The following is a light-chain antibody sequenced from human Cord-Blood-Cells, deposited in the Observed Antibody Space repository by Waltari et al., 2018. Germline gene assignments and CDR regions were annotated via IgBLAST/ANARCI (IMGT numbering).Light chain of an antibody. V-gene: IGKV1-39*01. J-gene: IGKJ4*01. Sequence: DIQMTPSPSSLSGSVGTRATITCRAIQSNSSYLNWYQQKPGKAPKLLIYAASSLQSAVATRFSGSGSGTDIPLTISSLQAEDVATYCWQQSYSTPLTFGGGTKVEIK. CDR2: AAS. CDR3: QQSYSTPLT. CDR1: QSNSSY.